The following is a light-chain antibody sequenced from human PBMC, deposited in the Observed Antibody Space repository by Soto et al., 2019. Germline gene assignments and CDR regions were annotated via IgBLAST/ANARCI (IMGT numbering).Light chain of an antibody. J-gene: IGKJ2*01. CDR3: QQYDNLPPYT. V-gene: IGKV1-33*01. Sequence: DIQMTQSPSSLSASVGDRVTITCQASQDISNYLNWYQQKPGKAPKLLIYDASNLETGVPSRFSGSGSGTDFTLIISSLQPEDIATYYCQQYDNLPPYTFGQGTKLEIK. CDR2: DAS. CDR1: QDISNY.